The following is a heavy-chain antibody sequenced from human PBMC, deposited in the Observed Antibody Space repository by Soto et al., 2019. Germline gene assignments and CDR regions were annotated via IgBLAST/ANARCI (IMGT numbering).Heavy chain of an antibody. CDR2: ISYDGSNK. CDR1: GFTFSSYA. J-gene: IGHJ6*02. CDR3: ARDKGPRHYYYYGMDV. V-gene: IGHV3-30-3*01. Sequence: QVQLVESGGGVVQPGRSLRLSCAASGFTFSSYAMHWVRKAPGKGLEWVAVISYDGSNKYYADSVKGRFTISRDNSKNALYLQMNSLSAEDTAVYYCARDKGPRHYYYYGMDVWGQGTTVTVSS.